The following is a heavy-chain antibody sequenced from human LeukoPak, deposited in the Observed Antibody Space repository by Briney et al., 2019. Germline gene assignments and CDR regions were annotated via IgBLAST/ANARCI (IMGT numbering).Heavy chain of an antibody. CDR2: IYPGDSDT. V-gene: IGHV5-51*01. D-gene: IGHD5-24*01. CDR1: GYIFTSYW. Sequence: GGSLQISRQGSGYIFTSYWIDWVRQVPGKGLEWMGTIYPGDSDTRYSPSFQGQVTISPDKSITTAYLQWNRLKASDNAMYYCARHGGNNYGIDYWGQGTLVTVSS. J-gene: IGHJ4*02. CDR3: ARHGGNNYGIDY.